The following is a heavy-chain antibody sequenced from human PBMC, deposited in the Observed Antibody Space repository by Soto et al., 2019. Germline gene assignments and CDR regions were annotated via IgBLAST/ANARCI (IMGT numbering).Heavy chain of an antibody. CDR3: AREYTHFDY. CDR1: GDSVSSNSAA. D-gene: IGHD2-2*02. J-gene: IGHJ4*02. CDR2: TYYRSNWYN. V-gene: IGHV6-1*01. Sequence: QTLSLTCAISGDSVSSNSAAWKCIRQSPSRGLEWLGRTYYRSNWYNDFAISVKSRITINPDTSKNQFSLQLNSVTPEDTAVYYCAREYTHFDYWGQRTLVTVSS.